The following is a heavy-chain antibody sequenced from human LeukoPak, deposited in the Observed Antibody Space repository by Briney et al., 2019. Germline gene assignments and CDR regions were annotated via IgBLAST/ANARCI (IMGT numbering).Heavy chain of an antibody. Sequence: GESLKISCKGSGYSFTTYWIGWVRQMPGKGLEWMGIIYPGNSDTRYSPSFQGQVTFSADKSISTAYLQWSSLKASDTAMYYCARRGISYSNYHYGMDVWGQGTTVTVSS. D-gene: IGHD4-11*01. CDR3: ARRGISYSNYHYGMDV. J-gene: IGHJ6*02. V-gene: IGHV5-51*01. CDR2: IYPGNSDT. CDR1: GYSFTTYW.